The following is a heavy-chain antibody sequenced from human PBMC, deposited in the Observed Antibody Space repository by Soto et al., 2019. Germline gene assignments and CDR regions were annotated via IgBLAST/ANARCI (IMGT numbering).Heavy chain of an antibody. J-gene: IGHJ4*02. CDR3: ARDRIVLMVYATELDY. D-gene: IGHD2-8*01. V-gene: IGHV1-18*01. CDR1: GYTFPSHG. CDR2: ISAYNGNT. Sequence: AAVKVSCKCSGYTFPSHGISWLRPPPGRRGEWMGWISAYNGNTNYAQKLHGRITRTTDTSTSTAYMELRSLRSDDTAVYYCARDRIVLMVYATELDYWGQGTLVTVSS.